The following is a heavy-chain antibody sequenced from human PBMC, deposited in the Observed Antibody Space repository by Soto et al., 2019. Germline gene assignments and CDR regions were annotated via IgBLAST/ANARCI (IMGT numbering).Heavy chain of an antibody. Sequence: QVQLQESGPGLVKPSQTLSLTCTVSGGSISSGGYFWSWIRQHPGKGLEWIGFIYYSGSTYYNPSLKSRVTISVDTSKNQVSLKLSSVAAADTAVYYCAREGAALYYYYGMDVWGQGTTVTVSS. J-gene: IGHJ6*02. CDR3: AREGAALYYYYGMDV. D-gene: IGHD6-6*01. V-gene: IGHV4-31*03. CDR2: IYYSGST. CDR1: GGSISSGGYF.